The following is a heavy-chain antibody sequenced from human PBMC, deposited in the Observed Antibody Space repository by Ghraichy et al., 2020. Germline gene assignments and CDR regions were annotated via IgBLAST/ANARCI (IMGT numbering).Heavy chain of an antibody. Sequence: GGSLRLSCAASGFTFSNYSMCWVRQAPGKGLEWVSGISDSGDNTYYADSVKGRFTISRDNVQSTVYLQMSSLGVEDSALYYCGKELGLGELSRGNWGQGTLFTFST. CDR2: ISDSGDNT. CDR1: GFTFSNYS. D-gene: IGHD3-16*01. V-gene: IGHV3-23*01. CDR3: GKELGLGELSRGN. J-gene: IGHJ4*02.